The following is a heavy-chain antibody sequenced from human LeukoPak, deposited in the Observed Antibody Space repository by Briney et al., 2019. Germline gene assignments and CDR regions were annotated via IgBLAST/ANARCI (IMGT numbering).Heavy chain of an antibody. J-gene: IGHJ6*03. Sequence: GGSLRLSCAASGFTFSSYSMNWVRQAPGKGLEWVSSISSSSSYIHYADSVKGRFTISRDNAKNSLYLQMNSLRAEDTAVYYCARESAGGSYFWSGYYYRGNDPYYYYYMDVWGKGTTVTVSS. D-gene: IGHD3-3*01. CDR1: GFTFSSYS. CDR2: ISSSSSYI. V-gene: IGHV3-21*01. CDR3: ARESAGGSYFWSGYYYRGNDPYYYYYMDV.